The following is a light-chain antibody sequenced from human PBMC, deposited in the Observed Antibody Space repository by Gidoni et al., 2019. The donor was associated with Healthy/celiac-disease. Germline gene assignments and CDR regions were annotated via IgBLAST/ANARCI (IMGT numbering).Light chain of an antibody. CDR3: QQSYSTPYT. CDR1: QSISSY. Sequence: DIQMTQSPSSLPASVGDRVTITCRASQSISSYLNWYQQKPGKAPKLLIYAASSLQSGVPSRFSGSGSGTDFTLTIRSLQPGDFATYYCQQSYSTPYTFGQGTKLEIK. V-gene: IGKV1-39*01. J-gene: IGKJ2*01. CDR2: AAS.